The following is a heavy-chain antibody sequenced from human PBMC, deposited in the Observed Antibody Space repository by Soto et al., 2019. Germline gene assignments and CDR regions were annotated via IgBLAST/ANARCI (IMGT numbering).Heavy chain of an antibody. Sequence: QVRLVESGGGVVQPGRSVMLSCTVSGFPFSSYGFHWVRQAPGKGLEWVALISYDGSNEYYSDSVKARFTISRDNSKNTLYLQMNSLRREDTAVYYCAKLVDRLGGVTVVACWGRGTLVTVSS. CDR3: AKLVDRLGGVTVVAC. J-gene: IGHJ4*02. CDR2: ISYDGSNE. V-gene: IGHV3-30*18. D-gene: IGHD3-10*01. CDR1: GFPFSSYG.